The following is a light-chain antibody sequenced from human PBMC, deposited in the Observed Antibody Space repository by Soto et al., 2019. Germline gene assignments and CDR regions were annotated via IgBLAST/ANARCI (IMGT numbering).Light chain of an antibody. Sequence: QLVLTQPPSASGSPGQSVTISCTGTRSDVGGYNYVSWYQQHPGKAPKLMIYEVSKRPSGVPDRFSGSKSGNTASLTVSGLQAEDEADYYCSSYAGSNILFGGGTKLTVL. V-gene: IGLV2-8*01. CDR2: EVS. CDR3: SSYAGSNIL. CDR1: RSDVGGYNY. J-gene: IGLJ2*01.